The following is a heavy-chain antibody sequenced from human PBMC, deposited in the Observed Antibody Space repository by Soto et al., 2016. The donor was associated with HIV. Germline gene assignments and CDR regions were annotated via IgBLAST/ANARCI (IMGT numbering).Heavy chain of an antibody. V-gene: IGHV1-18*01. J-gene: IGHJ2*01. CDR1: GYTFSSYG. Sequence: QVQLVQSGAEVKKPGTSVKVSCKASGYTFSSYGFSWVRQAPGQGLEWMGWISAYNGNTNYAQKLQGRVTMTTDTSTSTAYMELRSLRSDDTAVYYCARESAGIAAALVHFDLWGRGTLVTVSS. CDR3: ARESAGIAAALVHFDL. CDR2: ISAYNGNT. D-gene: IGHD6-13*01.